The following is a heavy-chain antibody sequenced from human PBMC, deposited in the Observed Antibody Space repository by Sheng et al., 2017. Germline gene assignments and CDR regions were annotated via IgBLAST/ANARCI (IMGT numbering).Heavy chain of an antibody. CDR1: GYSISSGYY. V-gene: IGHV4-38-2*02. D-gene: IGHD3-22*01. J-gene: IGHJ4*02. CDR3: ARSPVSYYDSSGPPDY. Sequence: QVQLQESGPGLVKPSETLSLTCTVSGYSISSGYYWGWIRQPPGKGLEWIGSIYHSGSTYYNPSLKSRVTISVDTSKNQFSLKLSSVTAADTAVYYCARSPVSYYDSSGPPDYWGQGTLVHRLL. CDR2: IYHSGST.